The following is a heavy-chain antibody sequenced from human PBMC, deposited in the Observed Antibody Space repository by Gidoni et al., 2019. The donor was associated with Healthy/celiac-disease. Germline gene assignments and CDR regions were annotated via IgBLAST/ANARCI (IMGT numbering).Heavy chain of an antibody. CDR3: ARVPGYCSGSSCYYSGWFDP. CDR2: IITNIGTA. Sequence: QVQLVQSGAAVKKPRSSVAVFCNASGGTISSYSIRCVRQAPGQGPEWMGGIITNIGTANYAQKFQGRVTITADESTSTAYMEVSSLRSEDTAVYYCARVPGYCSGSSCYYSGWFDPWGQGTLVTVSS. J-gene: IGHJ5*02. D-gene: IGHD2-15*01. CDR1: GGTISSYS. V-gene: IGHV1-69*01.